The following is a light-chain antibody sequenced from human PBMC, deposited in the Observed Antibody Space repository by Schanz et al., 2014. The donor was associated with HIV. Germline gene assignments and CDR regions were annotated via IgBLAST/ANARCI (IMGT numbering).Light chain of an antibody. Sequence: EIVLTQSPGTLSLSPGERGTLSCRASQSVSSSYFAWYQQKPGQAPRLLIFGASTRATGVPASFSGSGSGAEFTLTISSLQSEDFAVYYCQQYNSWPRTFGQGTKVEIK. CDR2: GAS. CDR3: QQYNSWPRT. V-gene: IGKV3-15*01. CDR1: QSVSSSY. J-gene: IGKJ1*01.